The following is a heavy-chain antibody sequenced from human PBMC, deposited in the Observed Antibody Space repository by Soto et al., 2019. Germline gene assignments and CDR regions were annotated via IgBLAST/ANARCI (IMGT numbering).Heavy chain of an antibody. Sequence: SETLSLTCTVSGGSISSYYWSWIRHPPGKGLEWIGYVYYSGSTNYNPSLKSRVTISVDTSKNQFSLKLSSVTAADTAVYYCARDLGLTGLGWFDPWGQGTLVTVSS. CDR3: ARDLGLTGLGWFDP. D-gene: IGHD7-27*01. J-gene: IGHJ5*02. CDR1: GGSISSYY. V-gene: IGHV4-59*01. CDR2: VYYSGST.